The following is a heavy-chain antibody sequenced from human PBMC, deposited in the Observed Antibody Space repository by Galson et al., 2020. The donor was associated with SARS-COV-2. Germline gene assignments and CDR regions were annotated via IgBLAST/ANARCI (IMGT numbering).Heavy chain of an antibody. CDR1: GFSLSNARMG. CDR2: IFSNDEK. J-gene: IGHJ4*02. D-gene: IGHD3-10*01. Sequence: KMSGPTLVKPTETLTLTCTVSGFSLSNARMGVSWIRQPPGKALEWLAHIFSNDEKSYSTSLKSRLTISKDTSKSQVVLTMTNMDPVDTATYYCARIPNDYYGSGSYDYWGQGTLVTVSS. V-gene: IGHV2-26*01. CDR3: ARIPNDYYGSGSYDY.